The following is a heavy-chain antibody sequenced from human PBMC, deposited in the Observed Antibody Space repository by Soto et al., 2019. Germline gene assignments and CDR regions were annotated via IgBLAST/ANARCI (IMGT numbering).Heavy chain of an antibody. J-gene: IGHJ4*02. Sequence: PSQTLSLTCAMSGDSVSSNSATWNWIRQSPSRGLEWLGRTYYRSKWYYDYAVSVKSRVSIDPDTAKNQLSLQLKSVTPEDTAVYYCARALSGSYYIFDSWGQGTSVTVSS. CDR1: GDSVSSNSAT. D-gene: IGHD3-10*01. V-gene: IGHV6-1*01. CDR2: TYYRSKWYY. CDR3: ARALSGSYYIFDS.